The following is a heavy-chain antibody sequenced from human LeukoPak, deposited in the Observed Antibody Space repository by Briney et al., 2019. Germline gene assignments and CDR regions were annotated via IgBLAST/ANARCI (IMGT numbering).Heavy chain of an antibody. V-gene: IGHV4-39*01. CDR3: ARAPYYYDSSGYYYGLVAFDI. CDR2: IYYSGST. Sequence: PSETLSLACTVSGGSISSSSYYWGWIRQPPGKGLEWIGSIYYSGSTYYNPSLKSRVTISVDTSKNQFSLKLSSVTAADTAVYYCARAPYYYDSSGYYYGLVAFDIWGQGTMVTVSS. J-gene: IGHJ3*02. D-gene: IGHD3-22*01. CDR1: GGSISSSSYY.